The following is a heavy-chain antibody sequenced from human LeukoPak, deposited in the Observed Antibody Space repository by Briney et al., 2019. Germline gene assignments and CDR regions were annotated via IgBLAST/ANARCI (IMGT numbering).Heavy chain of an antibody. V-gene: IGHV3-21*01. CDR3: ARGGDSSSWVRYYGMDV. J-gene: IGHJ6*02. CDR1: GFTFSSYS. Sequence: GGSLRLSCAASGFTFSSYSMNWVRQAPGKGLEWVSSISSSSSYIYYADSVKGRFTTSRDNAKNSLYLQMNSLRVEDTAVYYCARGGDSSSWVRYYGMDVWGQGTTVTVSS. D-gene: IGHD6-6*01. CDR2: ISSSSSYI.